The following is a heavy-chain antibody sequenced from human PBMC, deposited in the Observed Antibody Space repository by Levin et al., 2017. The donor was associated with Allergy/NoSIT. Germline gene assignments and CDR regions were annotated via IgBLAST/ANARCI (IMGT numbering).Heavy chain of an antibody. CDR3: ARGDIVLMVYAPEVYFQH. Sequence: LSLTCAASGFTFSSYAMHWVRQAPGKGLEWVAVISYDGSNKYYADSVKGRFTISRDNSKNTLYLQMNSLRAEDTAVYYCARGDIVLMVYAPEVYFQHWGQGTLVTVSS. CDR1: GFTFSSYA. CDR2: ISYDGSNK. D-gene: IGHD2-8*01. J-gene: IGHJ1*01. V-gene: IGHV3-30*04.